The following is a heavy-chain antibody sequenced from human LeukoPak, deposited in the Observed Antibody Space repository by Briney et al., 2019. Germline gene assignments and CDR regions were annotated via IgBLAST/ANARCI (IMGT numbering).Heavy chain of an antibody. D-gene: IGHD3-22*01. J-gene: IGHJ1*01. CDR3: AKDSHYDTNGYYYDGYFQH. V-gene: IGHV3-21*04. CDR2: ISSSSSYI. CDR1: GFTFSSYS. Sequence: MSGGSLRLSCAASGFTFSSYSMNWVRQAPGKGLEWVSSISSSSSYIYYADSVKGRFTISRDNSKNTLYLQMNSLRAEDTAVYYCAKDSHYDTNGYYYDGYFQHWGQGTLVTVSS.